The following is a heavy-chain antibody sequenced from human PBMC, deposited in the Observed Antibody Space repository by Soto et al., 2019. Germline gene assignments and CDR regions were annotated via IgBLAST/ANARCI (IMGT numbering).Heavy chain of an antibody. CDR1: GYTFRNFG. J-gene: IGHJ4*02. CDR2: ISAYNANA. Sequence: QIQLLQSGAEVKKPGASVKVTCKASGYTFRNFGISWVRQAPGQGLEWMGWISAYNANANYAQKVQGSLTLTADTSTSTAYMELRSLRSDDTAVYYCARENSDFDYWGQGTLVTVSS. CDR3: ARENSDFDY. D-gene: IGHD6-13*01. V-gene: IGHV1-18*01.